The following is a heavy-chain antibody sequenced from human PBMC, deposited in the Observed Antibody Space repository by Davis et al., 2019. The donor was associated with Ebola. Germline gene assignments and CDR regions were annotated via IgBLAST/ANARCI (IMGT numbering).Heavy chain of an antibody. D-gene: IGHD3-22*01. Sequence: SVQVTCKACGGTFSSYTISWVRQAPGQGLEWMGRIIPILGIANYAQKFQGRVTITADKSTSTAYMELSSLRSEDTAVYYCERGLYYYDRSGYYYEDFDYWGQGTLFTVSS. J-gene: IGHJ4*02. CDR3: ERGLYYYDRSGYYYEDFDY. CDR2: IIPILGIA. CDR1: GGTFSSYT. V-gene: IGHV1-69*02.